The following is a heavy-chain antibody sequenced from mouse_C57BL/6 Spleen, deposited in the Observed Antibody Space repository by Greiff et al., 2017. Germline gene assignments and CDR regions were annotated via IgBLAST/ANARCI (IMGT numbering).Heavy chain of an antibody. V-gene: IGHV1-22*01. J-gene: IGHJ1*03. CDR3: ARPYGSSRGYFDV. Sequence: VQLKESGPELVKPGASVKMSCKASGYTFTDYNMHWVKQSHGKSLEWIGYINPNNGGTSYNQKFKGKATLTVNKSSSTAYMELRNLTSEVSAVYYCARPYGSSRGYFDVWGTGTTVTVSS. CDR2: INPNNGGT. D-gene: IGHD1-1*01. CDR1: GYTFTDYN.